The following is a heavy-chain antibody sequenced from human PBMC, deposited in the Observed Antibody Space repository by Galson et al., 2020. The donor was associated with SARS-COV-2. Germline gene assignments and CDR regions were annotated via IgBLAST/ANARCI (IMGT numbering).Heavy chain of an antibody. D-gene: IGHD5-12*01. CDR2: IDRDDDK. Sequence: SGHPLAQPTQPLTLPCTFSVFSLSTRGMCVSWTRLPPVKALEWLARIDRDDDKSYSTPLKTRLTISKDTSKNQVVLTMTNMDPVDTATYYCARRLSRMVALDYWGQGTLVTVSS. V-gene: IGHV2-70*11. CDR1: VFSLSTRGMC. J-gene: IGHJ4*02. CDR3: ARRLSRMVALDY.